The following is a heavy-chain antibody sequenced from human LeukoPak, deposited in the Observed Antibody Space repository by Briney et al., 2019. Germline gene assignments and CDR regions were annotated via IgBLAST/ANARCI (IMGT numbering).Heavy chain of an antibody. V-gene: IGHV3-23*01. D-gene: IGHD3-10*01. Sequence: GGSLRLSCAASGFSFSSYAMSWVRQAPGKGLEWVSGISGSGGNTYYADSVKGRFTISRDNSKNTLYLQMSSLRAEDTAVYYCAKDRDITMVRGVTFGWGQGTLVTVSS. J-gene: IGHJ4*02. CDR3: AKDRDITMVRGVTFG. CDR1: GFSFSSYA. CDR2: ISGSGGNT.